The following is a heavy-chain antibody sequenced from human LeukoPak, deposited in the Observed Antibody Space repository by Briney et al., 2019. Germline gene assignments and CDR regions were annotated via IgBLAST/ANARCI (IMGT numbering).Heavy chain of an antibody. Sequence: ASVKVSCKASGGTFSSYAISWVRQAPGQGLEWMGRIIPIFGTANYAQKFQGRVTITTDESTSTAYMELSSLRSEDTAVYYCARGAGTIFGVVRRTALNYWGQGTLVTVSS. CDR1: GGTFSSYA. CDR2: IIPIFGTA. CDR3: ARGAGTIFGVVRRTALNY. J-gene: IGHJ4*02. D-gene: IGHD3-3*01. V-gene: IGHV1-69*05.